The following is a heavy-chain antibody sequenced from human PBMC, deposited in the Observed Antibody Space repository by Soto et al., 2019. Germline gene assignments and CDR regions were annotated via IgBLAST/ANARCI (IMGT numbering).Heavy chain of an antibody. CDR2: FDPEDGET. J-gene: IGHJ2*01. D-gene: IGHD3-10*01. Sequence: ASVKVSCKVSGYTLTELSMHWVRQAPGKGLEWMGGFDPEDGETIYAQKFQGRVTMTEDTSTDTAYTELSSLRSEDTAVYYCATEVTMVRGVITFGYFDLWGRGTLVTVS. V-gene: IGHV1-24*01. CDR1: GYTLTELS. CDR3: ATEVTMVRGVITFGYFDL.